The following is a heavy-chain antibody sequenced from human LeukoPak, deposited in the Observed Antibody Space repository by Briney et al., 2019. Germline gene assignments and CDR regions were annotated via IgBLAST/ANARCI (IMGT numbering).Heavy chain of an antibody. V-gene: IGHV3-11*01. Sequence: GGSLRLSCAASGFTFSDYYMSRIRQAPGKGLEWVSYISSSGSTIYYADSVKGRFTISRDNAKNSLYLQMNSLRAEDTAVYYCATPSDGYNPFDYWGQGTLVTVSS. CDR3: ATPSDGYNPFDY. CDR2: ISSSGSTI. J-gene: IGHJ4*02. D-gene: IGHD5-24*01. CDR1: GFTFSDYY.